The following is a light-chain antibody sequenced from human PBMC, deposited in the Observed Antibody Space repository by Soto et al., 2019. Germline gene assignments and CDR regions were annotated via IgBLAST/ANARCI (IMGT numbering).Light chain of an antibody. Sequence: QSALTQPASVSGSPGQSITISCTGTSSDVGGYNYVSWYQQHPGKAPKLMIYDVSNRPSGVSNRFSGSKSCNTASLTISGLQAEDEADYYCSSYISSTFVLFGGGTKLTVL. CDR2: DVS. J-gene: IGLJ2*01. V-gene: IGLV2-14*01. CDR3: SSYISSTFVL. CDR1: SSDVGGYNY.